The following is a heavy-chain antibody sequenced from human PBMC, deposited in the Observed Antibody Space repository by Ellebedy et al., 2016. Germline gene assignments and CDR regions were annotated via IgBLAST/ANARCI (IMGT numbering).Heavy chain of an antibody. CDR2: IYYSGST. D-gene: IGHD3-22*01. J-gene: IGHJ4*02. CDR3: ARTNYYDSSGYALFDY. Sequence: SETLSLTCIVSGGSISNDYWSWIRQPPGKGLEWIGYIYYSGSTNYNPSLKSRVTISVDTSNNQFSLKLSSVTAADTAVYYCARTNYYDSSGYALFDYWGQGTLVTVSS. CDR1: GGSISNDY. V-gene: IGHV4-59*08.